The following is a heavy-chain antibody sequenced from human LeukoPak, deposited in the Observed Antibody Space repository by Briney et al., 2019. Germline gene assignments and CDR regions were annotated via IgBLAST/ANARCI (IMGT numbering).Heavy chain of an antibody. J-gene: IGHJ4*02. Sequence: GGSLRLSCAASGFTFTEYWMNWVRQAPGKGLEWVASINQDGSEKYYVDSVEGRFTISRDNAQNSLYLQMSYLRAEDTAMFYCARDGVAAGLYFDLWGQGTLVTVSS. CDR2: INQDGSEK. D-gene: IGHD6-13*01. CDR3: ARDGVAAGLYFDL. CDR1: GFTFTEYW. V-gene: IGHV3-7*01.